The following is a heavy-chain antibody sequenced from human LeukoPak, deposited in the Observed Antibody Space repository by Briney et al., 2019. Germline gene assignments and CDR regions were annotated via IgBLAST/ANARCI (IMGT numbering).Heavy chain of an antibody. Sequence: GGSLRLSCAASGFSVSSNYMSWVRQAPGKGLEWASVIYSGGSTYYADSVKGRFTISRDNSKNTLYLQMNSLRAEDTAVYYCAREEQWLVSDYYFDYWGQGTLVTVSS. V-gene: IGHV3-66*01. CDR3: AREEQWLVSDYYFDY. CDR1: GFSVSSNY. J-gene: IGHJ4*02. D-gene: IGHD6-19*01. CDR2: IYSGGST.